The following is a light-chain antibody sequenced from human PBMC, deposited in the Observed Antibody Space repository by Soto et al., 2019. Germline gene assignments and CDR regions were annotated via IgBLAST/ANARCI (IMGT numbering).Light chain of an antibody. Sequence: DIRMTQSPSTLAASVGDRVTITCRASQSINNWLAWYQQRPGKAPKILIHDASNLESGVPSRFIGSGSGTDFTLIISSLQPGDFATDYCQHYHPYSPLYTFGPGTHLEI. CDR1: QSINNW. V-gene: IGKV1-5*01. CDR3: QHYHPYSPLYT. CDR2: DAS. J-gene: IGKJ2*01.